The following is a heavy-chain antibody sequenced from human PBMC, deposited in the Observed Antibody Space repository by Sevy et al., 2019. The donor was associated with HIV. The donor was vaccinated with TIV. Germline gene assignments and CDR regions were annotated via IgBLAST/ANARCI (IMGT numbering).Heavy chain of an antibody. V-gene: IGHV3-9*01. CDR2: ISWNSRNI. CDR3: AKDINRGCDGVNCYSYYYYFYGLDV. CDR1: GFPFNDHA. Sequence: GGSLRLSCAASGFPFNDHAMHWVRLVPGKGLEWVCGISWNSRNIGYADSVKGRFTISRDNTRHSVYLEMHSLRPEDTALYYCAKDINRGCDGVNCYSYYYYFYGLDVWGQGTTVTVSS. D-gene: IGHD2-21*01. J-gene: IGHJ6*02.